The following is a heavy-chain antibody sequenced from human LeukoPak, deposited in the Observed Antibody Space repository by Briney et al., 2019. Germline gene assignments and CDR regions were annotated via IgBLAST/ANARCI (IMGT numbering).Heavy chain of an antibody. CDR3: ARGSGYGDYQNWFDP. D-gene: IGHD4-17*01. CDR1: GYTFTGYY. Sequence: GASVTVSCKASGYTFTGYYMHWVRQAPGQGLEWMGWINPNSGGTNYAQKFQGWVTMTRDTSISTAYMELSRLRSDDTAVYYCARGSGYGDYQNWFDPWGQGTLVTVSS. V-gene: IGHV1-2*04. J-gene: IGHJ5*02. CDR2: INPNSGGT.